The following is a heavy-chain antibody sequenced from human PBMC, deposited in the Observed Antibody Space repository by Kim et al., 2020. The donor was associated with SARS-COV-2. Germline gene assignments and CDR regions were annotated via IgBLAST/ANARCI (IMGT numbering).Heavy chain of an antibody. CDR1: GYTFTNYA. J-gene: IGHJ4*02. V-gene: IGHV1-18*01. D-gene: IGHD6-19*01. CDR3: ARQPSSGGYDN. Sequence: ASVKVSCTASGYTFTNYAMVWVRQAPGQGLEWMGWISAHTGDANYAQKYRGRVTMTTDSSTSTAYMELRSLRSDDTAFYYCARQPSSGGYDNWGQGTLVTVS. CDR2: ISAHTGDA.